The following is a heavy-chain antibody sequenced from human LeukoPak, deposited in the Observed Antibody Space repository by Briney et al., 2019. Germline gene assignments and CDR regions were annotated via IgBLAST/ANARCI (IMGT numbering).Heavy chain of an antibody. CDR1: GYTFTGYY. J-gene: IGHJ4*02. Sequence: ASVKVSCKASGYTFTGYYIHWVRQAPGQGLEWMGWINPNCGGTNYAQKFQGRVTMTSDTSISTAYMELSRLRSDDTAVYYCATYVWGNLTFDYWGQGTLVTVSS. CDR2: INPNCGGT. D-gene: IGHD3-16*01. V-gene: IGHV1-2*02. CDR3: ATYVWGNLTFDY.